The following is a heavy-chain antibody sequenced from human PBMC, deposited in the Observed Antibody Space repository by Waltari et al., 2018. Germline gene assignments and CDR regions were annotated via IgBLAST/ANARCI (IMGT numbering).Heavy chain of an antibody. CDR3: AREQFHYDGSGSSDY. V-gene: IGHV1-46*01. J-gene: IGHJ4*02. D-gene: IGHD3-10*01. CDR1: GYTFTSYH. CDR2: INPSGGST. Sequence: QVQLVQSGAEVKKPGASVKVSCKASGYTFTSYHMHSVRPAPGQGLEWKGIINPSGGSTSYAQKFQGRVTMTRDTSTSTVYMELSSLRSEDTAVYYCAREQFHYDGSGSSDYWGQGTLVTVSS.